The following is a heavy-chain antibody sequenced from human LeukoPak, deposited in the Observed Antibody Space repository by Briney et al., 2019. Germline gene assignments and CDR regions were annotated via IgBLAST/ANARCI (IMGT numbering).Heavy chain of an antibody. CDR3: ARQFPNSGSYYTYAFDI. J-gene: IGHJ3*02. CDR1: GYTFTGYY. CDR2: INPNSGGT. V-gene: IGHV1-2*02. D-gene: IGHD1-26*01. Sequence: ASVKVSCKASGYTFTGYYMHWVRQAPGQGLEWMGWINPNSGGTNYAQKFQGRVTISADKSISTAYLQWSSLKASDTAMYYCARQFPNSGSYYTYAFDIWGQGTMVTVSS.